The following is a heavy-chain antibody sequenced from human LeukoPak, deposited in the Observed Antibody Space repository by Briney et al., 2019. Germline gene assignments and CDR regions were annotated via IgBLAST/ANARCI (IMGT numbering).Heavy chain of an antibody. J-gene: IGHJ5*02. Sequence: PSETLSLTYTLSGGSISRDYWSWIRQPPGKGLVWIGYIYYSGSTNYNPSLKSRVTISVDTSKNQFSLKLSSVTAADTAVYYCAIASRITICDGWFDPWGQGTLVTVSS. CDR3: AIASRITICDGWFDP. CDR2: IYYSGST. D-gene: IGHD3-3*01. CDR1: GGSISRDY. V-gene: IGHV4-59*08.